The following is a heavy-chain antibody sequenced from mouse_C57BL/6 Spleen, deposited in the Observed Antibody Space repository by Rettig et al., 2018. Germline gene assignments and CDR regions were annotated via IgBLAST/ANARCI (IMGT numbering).Heavy chain of an antibody. CDR2: ISYDGSN. CDR1: GYSITSGYY. Sequence: PGLVKPSQSLSLTCSVTGYSITSGYYWNWIRQFPGNKLEWMGYISYDGSNNYNPSLKNRISITRDTSKNQFFLKLNSVTTEDTATYYCAAYSNYDYWGQGTTLTVSS. D-gene: IGHD2-5*01. J-gene: IGHJ2*01. CDR3: AAYSNYDY. V-gene: IGHV3-6*01.